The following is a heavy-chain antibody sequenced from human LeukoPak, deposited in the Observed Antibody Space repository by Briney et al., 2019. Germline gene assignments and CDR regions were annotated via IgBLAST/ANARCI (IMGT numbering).Heavy chain of an antibody. CDR1: GFTLGAFA. D-gene: IGHD1-26*01. V-gene: IGHV3-43*02. CDR2: IDKDGRST. J-gene: IGHJ6*02. CDR3: ATWACCHSLDV. Sequence: GGSLRLSCAASGFTLGAFAMHWVRQAPGKGLEWVSLIDKDGRSTYYADSVKGRFTISRDNSKNSLYLQMNSLITEDSALYYFATWACCHSLDVWGQGTTVTVSS.